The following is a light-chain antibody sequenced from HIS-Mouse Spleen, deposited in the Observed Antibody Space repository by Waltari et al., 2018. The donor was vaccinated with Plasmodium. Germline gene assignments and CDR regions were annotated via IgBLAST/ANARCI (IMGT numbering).Light chain of an antibody. CDR2: GAS. J-gene: IGKJ3*01. Sequence: EIVMTQSPATLSVSPGERATLPCRASQSVSSNLAWYQQKPGQAPRLLIYGASTMATGIPARFSGSGSGTEFTLTISSLQSEEFAVYYCQQYNNWSFTFGPGTKVDIK. V-gene: IGKV3-15*01. CDR1: QSVSSN. CDR3: QQYNNWSFT.